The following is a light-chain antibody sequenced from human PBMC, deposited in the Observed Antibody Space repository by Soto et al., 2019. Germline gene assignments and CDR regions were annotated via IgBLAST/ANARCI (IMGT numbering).Light chain of an antibody. CDR2: GAS. CDR3: QQFGRAPPSWT. V-gene: IGKV3-20*01. Sequence: ETVLTQSPGTVSLSPGERATLSCRASQSVSSNYLAWYQQKPGQAPRLLMYGASTRATVIPDRFTGSGSGTDFTLTISRLEPEDFAVYYCQQFGRAPPSWTFGQGTKVEIK. CDR1: QSVSSNY. J-gene: IGKJ1*01.